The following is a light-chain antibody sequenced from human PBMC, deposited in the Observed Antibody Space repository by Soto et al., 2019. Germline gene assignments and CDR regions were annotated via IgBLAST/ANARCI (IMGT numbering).Light chain of an antibody. CDR2: DAS. V-gene: IGKV3D-20*02. J-gene: IGKJ1*01. CDR3: QQRSNWPRT. CDR1: QSVSSSN. Sequence: ILLTQSPGTLSLSPGERATLSCRASQSVSSSNLVWYQQKPGQAPRLLIYDASNRATGIPARFSGSGSGTDFTLTISSLEPEDFAVYYCQQRSNWPRTFGQGAKVDIK.